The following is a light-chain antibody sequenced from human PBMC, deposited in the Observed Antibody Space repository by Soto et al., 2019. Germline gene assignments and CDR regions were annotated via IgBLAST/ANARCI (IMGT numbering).Light chain of an antibody. V-gene: IGLV1-44*01. J-gene: IGLJ3*02. CDR1: SSNIGRNA. CDR3: IAWDDSLKGPV. CDR2: SHD. Sequence: QSVLPQPPSASGTPGQRVTISCSGSSSNIGRNAVNWYQQVPGTAPKLLIYSHDQRPSGVPDRFSGSKSGTSASLAISGLQFEDEANYYCIAWDDSLKGPVFGGGTKLTVL.